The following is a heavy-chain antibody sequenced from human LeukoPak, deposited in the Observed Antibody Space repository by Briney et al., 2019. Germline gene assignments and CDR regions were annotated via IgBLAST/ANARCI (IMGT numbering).Heavy chain of an antibody. CDR3: AKLTTVTAIDY. CDR2: ISGSGGST. J-gene: IGHJ4*02. Sequence: GESLRLSCAASGFTFSSYAMSWVRQAPGKGLEWVSAISGSGGSTYYADSVEGRFTISRDNSKHTRYLQMNSLRAEDTAVYYCAKLTTVTAIDYWGQGTLVTVSS. V-gene: IGHV3-23*01. D-gene: IGHD4-17*01. CDR1: GFTFSSYA.